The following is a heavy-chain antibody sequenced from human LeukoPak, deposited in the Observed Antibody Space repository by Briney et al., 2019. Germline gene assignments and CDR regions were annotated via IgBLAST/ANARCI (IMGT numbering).Heavy chain of an antibody. CDR2: ISYDGSNK. CDR3: AKDRWELLNFLDY. J-gene: IGHJ4*02. CDR1: GFTFSSYG. D-gene: IGHD1-26*01. Sequence: PGGSLRLSCAASGFTFSSYGMHWVRQAPGKGLEWVAVISYDGSNKYYADSVKGRFTISRDNSKNTLYLQMNSLRAEDTAVYYCAKDRWELLNFLDYWGQGTLLTVSS. V-gene: IGHV3-30*18.